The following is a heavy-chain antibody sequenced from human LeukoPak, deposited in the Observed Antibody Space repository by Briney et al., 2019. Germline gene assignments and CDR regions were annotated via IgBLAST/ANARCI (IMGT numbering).Heavy chain of an antibody. CDR1: GGTFSSYA. CDR3: ARSTHRGYSYVGYFDY. V-gene: IGHV1-69*04. J-gene: IGHJ4*02. D-gene: IGHD5-18*01. Sequence: GASVKVSCKASGGTFSSYAISWLRQAPGQGLEWMGRIIPILGIANYAQKFQGRVTITADKSTSTAYMELSSLRSEDTAVYYCARSTHRGYSYVGYFDYWGQGTLVTVSS. CDR2: IIPILGIA.